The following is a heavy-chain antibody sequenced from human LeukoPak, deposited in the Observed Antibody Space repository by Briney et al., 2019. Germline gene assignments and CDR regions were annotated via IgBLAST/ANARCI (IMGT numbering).Heavy chain of an antibody. Sequence: GGSLRLSCAASGFTLSTYEMNWVRQAPGKGLEWVSYISNSGNTIYYADSVQRRFTISRDNAKNSLYLHMNSLRAEDSAFYYCAREIGSHLDYWGQGTLVTVSS. CDR1: GFTLSTYE. J-gene: IGHJ4*02. CDR2: ISNSGNTI. CDR3: AREIGSHLDY. D-gene: IGHD6-25*01. V-gene: IGHV3-48*03.